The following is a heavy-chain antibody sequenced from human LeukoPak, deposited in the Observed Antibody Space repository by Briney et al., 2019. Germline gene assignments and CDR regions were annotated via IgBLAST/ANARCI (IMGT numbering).Heavy chain of an antibody. D-gene: IGHD3-16*01. V-gene: IGHV4-39*01. J-gene: IGHJ2*01. CDR2: IYYSGST. Sequence: SETLSLTCIVSGGSISSSSYYWGWIRQPPGKGLEWIGSIYYSGSTYYNPSLKSRVAISVDTSKNQFSLRLNSVTAANTAVYYCARGRGPSARYWYLDLWGRGTLVTVSS. CDR3: ARGRGPSARYWYLDL. CDR1: GGSISSSSYY.